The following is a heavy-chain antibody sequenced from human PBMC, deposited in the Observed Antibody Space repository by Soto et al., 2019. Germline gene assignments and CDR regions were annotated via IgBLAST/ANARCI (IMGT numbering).Heavy chain of an antibody. Sequence: PSETLSLTCTVSGGSISSSSYSWGWIRQPPGKGLEWIGSIYYSGSTNYNPSLKSRVTMSVDTSKNPFSLKLSSVPAADRAVFYCASLRGRVGYSYGYMDNGGQETVLTASS. CDR3: ASLRGRVGYSYGYMDN. CDR2: IYYSGST. D-gene: IGHD5-18*01. J-gene: IGHJ4*02. CDR1: GGSISSSSYS. V-gene: IGHV4-39*01.